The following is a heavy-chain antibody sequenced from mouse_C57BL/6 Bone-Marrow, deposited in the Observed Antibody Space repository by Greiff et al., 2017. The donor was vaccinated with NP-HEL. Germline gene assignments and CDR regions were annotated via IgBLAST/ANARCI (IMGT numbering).Heavy chain of an antibody. V-gene: IGHV1-81*01. Sequence: QVQLQQSGAELARPGASVKLSCKASGYTFTSYGISWVKQRTGQGLEWIGEIYPRSGNTYYNEKFKGKAKLTADKSSSTAYMELRSLTSEDSAVYFCARRRYSTLAWFAYWGQGTLVTVSA. CDR2: IYPRSGNT. D-gene: IGHD2-5*01. J-gene: IGHJ3*01. CDR3: ARRRYSTLAWFAY. CDR1: GYTFTSYG.